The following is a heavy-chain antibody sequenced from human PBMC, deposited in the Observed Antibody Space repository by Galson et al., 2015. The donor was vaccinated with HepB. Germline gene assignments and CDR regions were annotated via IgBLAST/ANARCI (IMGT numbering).Heavy chain of an antibody. CDR2: ISGNGANT. V-gene: IGHV3-23*01. CDR3: AKVQNDFWSALTGYYYPMDV. J-gene: IGHJ6*02. Sequence: SLRLSCAASGFTFSSYAMSWVRQAPGKGLEWVSGISGNGANTYYAVFGKGRFTPSRDNSRDTLYLQRDSLSAEDTGIYYCAKVQNDFWSALTGYYYPMDVWGQGTTVTVSS. D-gene: IGHD3-3*01. CDR1: GFTFSSYA.